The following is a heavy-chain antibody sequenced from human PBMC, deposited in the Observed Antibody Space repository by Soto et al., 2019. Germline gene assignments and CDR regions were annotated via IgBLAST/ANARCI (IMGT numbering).Heavy chain of an antibody. J-gene: IGHJ3*01. V-gene: IGHV3-23*01. Sequence: GGSLRLSCEASGFTFSNYAMALVRQTPGEGPEWVSTIGGGDDIFYAESVQGRFIISRDDSRSTMYLQMDNLRDEDTAIYFCAKDSISYNGIYDAFDVWGQGTVVTVSS. CDR1: GFTFSNYA. CDR3: AKDSISYNGIYDAFDV. D-gene: IGHD3-3*02. CDR2: IGGGDDI.